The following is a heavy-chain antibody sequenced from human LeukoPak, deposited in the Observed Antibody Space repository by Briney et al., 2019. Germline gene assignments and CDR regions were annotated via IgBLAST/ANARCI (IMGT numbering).Heavy chain of an antibody. CDR3: ARQIHSSSSVDDAFDI. Sequence: SETLSLTCTVSGGSISSSSYYWGWLRQPPGKGLEWIGSIYYSGSTYYNPSLKSRVTISVDTSKNQFSLKLSSVAAADTAVYYCARQIHSSSSVDDAFDIWGQGTMVTVSS. J-gene: IGHJ3*02. CDR2: IYYSGST. V-gene: IGHV4-39*01. D-gene: IGHD6-6*01. CDR1: GGSISSSSYY.